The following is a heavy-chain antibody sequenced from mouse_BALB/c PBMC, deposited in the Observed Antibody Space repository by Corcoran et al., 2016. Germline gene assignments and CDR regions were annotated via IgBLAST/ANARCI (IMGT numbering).Heavy chain of an antibody. J-gene: IGHJ3*01. V-gene: IGHV1-26*01. CDR3: ARGWDSFAY. CDR2: INPYNGAT. Sequence: EVQLQQSGPELVKPGASVKISCKASGYSFTGYYMHWVKQSHVKSLEWSGRINPYNGATSYNQNFKDKASLTVDKSSSTAYMELHSLTSEDSAVYYCARGWDSFAYWGQGTLVTVSA. CDR1: GYSFTGYY. D-gene: IGHD4-1*01.